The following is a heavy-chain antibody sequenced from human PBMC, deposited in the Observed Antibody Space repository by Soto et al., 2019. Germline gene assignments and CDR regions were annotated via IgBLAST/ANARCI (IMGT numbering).Heavy chain of an antibody. CDR2: INTNTGNP. Sequence: QVPLVQSGSELKKPGASVKVSCKASGYTFTSYAMNWVRQAPGQGLEWMGWINTNTGNPTYAQGFTGRFVFSLDTSVSTAYLQICSLKAEDTAVYYCARVPSYYDFWSGYYNPGYYGMDVWGQGTTVTVSS. CDR1: GYTFTSYA. V-gene: IGHV7-4-1*01. J-gene: IGHJ6*02. CDR3: ARVPSYYDFWSGYYNPGYYGMDV. D-gene: IGHD3-3*01.